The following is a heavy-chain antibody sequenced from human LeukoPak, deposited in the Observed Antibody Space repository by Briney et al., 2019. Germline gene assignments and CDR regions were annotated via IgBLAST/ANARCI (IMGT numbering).Heavy chain of an antibody. J-gene: IGHJ4*02. Sequence: PGGSLRLSCAASGFTFSSYWMSWVRQAPGKGLEWVANIKQDGSEKYYVDSVKGRFTISRDNAKNSLYLQMNSLRAEDTAVYYCARDQGIAVAGSPYYFDYWGQGTLVTVSS. CDR1: GFTFSSYW. CDR3: ARDQGIAVAGSPYYFDY. V-gene: IGHV3-7*01. D-gene: IGHD6-19*01. CDR2: IKQDGSEK.